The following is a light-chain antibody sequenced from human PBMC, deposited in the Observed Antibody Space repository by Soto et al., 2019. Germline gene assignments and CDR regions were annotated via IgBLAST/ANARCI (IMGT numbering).Light chain of an antibody. CDR3: QQRSNWPRT. CDR1: QSVSSY. J-gene: IGKJ1*01. Sequence: GFTQSASTVSLSPGERATLSCRASQSVSSYLAWYQQKPGQAPRLLIYDASNRATGIPARFSGSGSGTDFTLTISSLEPEDFAVYYCQQRSNWPRTFGQGTKVDIK. CDR2: DAS. V-gene: IGKV3-11*01.